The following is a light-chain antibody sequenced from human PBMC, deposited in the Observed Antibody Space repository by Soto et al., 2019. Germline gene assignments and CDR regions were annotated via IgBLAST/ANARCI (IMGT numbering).Light chain of an antibody. CDR1: QSISYY. CDR3: QQSYSTSPLT. Sequence: DIQMTQSPSSLSASVGDRVTITCRASQSISYYLNWYQQKPGKAPKLLIYAASSLQSGVPSRFSGSGSGTDITLTISNLQPEDCATYYCQQSYSTSPLTFGGGTKVEI. V-gene: IGKV1-39*01. J-gene: IGKJ4*01. CDR2: AAS.